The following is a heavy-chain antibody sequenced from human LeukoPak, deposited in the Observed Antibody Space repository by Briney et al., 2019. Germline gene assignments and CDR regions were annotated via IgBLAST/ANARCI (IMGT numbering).Heavy chain of an antibody. CDR3: ARDNSVGDNAWWFDP. J-gene: IGHJ5*02. V-gene: IGHV1-18*01. D-gene: IGHD1-26*01. CDR1: GYTFTSYG. CDR2: ISAYNGNT. Sequence: ASVKVSCKASGYTFTSYGISWVRQAPGQGLEWMGWISAYNGNTNYAQKLQGRVTMTRDMSTSTDFMELSSLRSEDTAVYYCARDNSVGDNAWWFDPWGQGTLVTVSS.